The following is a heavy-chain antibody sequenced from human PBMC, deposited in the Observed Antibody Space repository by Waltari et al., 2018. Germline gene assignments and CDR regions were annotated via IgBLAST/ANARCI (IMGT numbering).Heavy chain of an antibody. CDR3: ARLLGETTGWFDP. V-gene: IGHV3-64*01. J-gene: IGHJ5*02. CDR2: ISSNGVST. Sequence: EVQLVESGGGLVQPGGSLRLTCAASGFTLSSHSMFWVRQAPGKGLEYVSGISSNGVSTYYASSVKARFTISRDNSKNTLYLQMGSLRPEDTAVYYCARLLGETTGWFDPWGQGTLVTISS. CDR1: GFTLSSHS. D-gene: IGHD3-16*01.